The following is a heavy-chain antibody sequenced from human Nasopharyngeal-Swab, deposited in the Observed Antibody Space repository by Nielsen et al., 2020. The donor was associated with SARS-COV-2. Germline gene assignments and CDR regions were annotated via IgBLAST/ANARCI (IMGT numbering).Heavy chain of an antibody. J-gene: IGHJ4*02. Sequence: WIRQPPGKGLEWIGETRHSGSGNYKPSLNSRVSMSVDASKNQFSLKLDSVTAADTAVYYCATTPPSPIQGGPHTYFDYWGQGTLVTVSS. V-gene: IGHV4-34*10. D-gene: IGHD5-18*01. CDR3: ATTPPSPIQGGPHTYFDY. CDR2: TRHSGSG.